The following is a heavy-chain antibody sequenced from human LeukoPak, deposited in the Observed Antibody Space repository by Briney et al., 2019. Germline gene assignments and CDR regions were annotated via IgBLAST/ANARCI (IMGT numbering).Heavy chain of an antibody. J-gene: IGHJ5*02. Sequence: ESLKISCKGSGYSFTSYWISWVRQMPGKGLEWMGRIDPSDSYTNYSPSFQGHVTISADKSISTAYLQWSSLKASNTAMYYCARQAGVAAYSMGWFDPWGQGTLVTVSS. D-gene: IGHD2-15*01. CDR1: GYSFTSYW. V-gene: IGHV5-10-1*01. CDR2: IDPSDSYT. CDR3: ARQAGVAAYSMGWFDP.